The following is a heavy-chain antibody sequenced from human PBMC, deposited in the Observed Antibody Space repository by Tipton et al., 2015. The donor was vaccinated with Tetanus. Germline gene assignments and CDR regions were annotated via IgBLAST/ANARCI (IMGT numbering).Heavy chain of an antibody. CDR3: ARDRGDYIYYGMDV. D-gene: IGHD3-22*01. V-gene: IGHV1-2*02. J-gene: IGHJ6*02. CDR2: IDPNSGDT. Sequence: QLVQSGAELKKPGASVKVSCTASGYTFTGYYMYWVRQAPGQGLEWVGWIDPNSGDTIYAQNFQGRVTMTRDTSISTVYMELSRLRSDDTAVYYCARDRGDYIYYGMDVWGPGT. CDR1: GYTFTGYY.